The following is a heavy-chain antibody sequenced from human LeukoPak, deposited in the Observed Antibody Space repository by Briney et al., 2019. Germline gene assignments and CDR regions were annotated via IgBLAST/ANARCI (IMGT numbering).Heavy chain of an antibody. V-gene: IGHV4-39*01. CDR3: ARQTGSGLFTLP. D-gene: IGHD3/OR15-3a*01. CDR2: IYYTGNT. J-gene: IGHJ4*02. Sequence: SETLSLTCTVSGGSISSSSYYWGWIRQPPGKGLEWIGSIYYTGNTCYNASLKSRVTISIDTSKNQISLRLTSVTATDTAMYYCARQTGSGLFTLPGGQGTLVTVSS. CDR1: GGSISSSSYY.